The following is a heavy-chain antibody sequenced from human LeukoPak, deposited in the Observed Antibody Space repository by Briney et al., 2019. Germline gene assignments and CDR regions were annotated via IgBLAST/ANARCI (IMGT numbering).Heavy chain of an antibody. J-gene: IGHJ6*03. V-gene: IGHV4-59*01. D-gene: IGHD3-22*01. CDR1: GGSISSYY. Sequence: SETLSLTCTVSGGSISSYYWSWIRQSPGKGLECIGYIHYTGSTNYNPSLKSRVTISVETSKNQFSLKLKSVTAADTAVYYCARGPRVGYYDSSGYYHYYFYMDVWGKGTTVTISS. CDR3: ARGPRVGYYDSSGYYHYYFYMDV. CDR2: IHYTGST.